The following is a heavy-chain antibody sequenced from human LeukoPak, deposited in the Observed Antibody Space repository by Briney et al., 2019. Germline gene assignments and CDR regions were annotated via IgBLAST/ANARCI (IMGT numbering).Heavy chain of an antibody. CDR3: ARDAFYSSSWYGWAGAANYFDY. J-gene: IGHJ4*02. Sequence: PGGSLRLSCAASGFTFSSYAMHWVRQAPGKGLEWVAVISYDGSNKYYADSVKGRFTISRDNSKNTLYLQMNSLRAEDTAVYYCARDAFYSSSWYGWAGAANYFDYWGQGTLVTVSS. CDR2: ISYDGSNK. D-gene: IGHD6-13*01. V-gene: IGHV3-30-3*01. CDR1: GFTFSSYA.